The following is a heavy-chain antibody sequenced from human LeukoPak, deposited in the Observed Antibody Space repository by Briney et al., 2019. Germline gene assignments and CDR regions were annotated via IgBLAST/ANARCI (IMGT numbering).Heavy chain of an antibody. CDR1: GDTFIRHT. Sequence: SVKVSCKAFGDTFIRHTLTWVRQAPGQGLEWVGWIIPAVDKALYAQRVQGRVTITADKLTSTVYLDLTSLRHEDTAVYYCARAYGNEGFDAWGQGTMVTVSS. J-gene: IGHJ3*01. D-gene: IGHD3-16*01. CDR2: IIPAVDKA. CDR3: ARAYGNEGFDA. V-gene: IGHV1-69*02.